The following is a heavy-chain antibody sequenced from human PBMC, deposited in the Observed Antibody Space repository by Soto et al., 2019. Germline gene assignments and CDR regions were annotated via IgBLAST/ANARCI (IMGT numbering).Heavy chain of an antibody. Sequence: SETLSLTCPVYGGPVNGYYWTWIRQPPGKGLEWIGEINPTGGTHYNPSLKSRVTMSVDTSKNQFSLRLSSVTAADTAIYYCATRITVFGLLIPPFDPWGQGTQVTVS. V-gene: IGHV4-34*01. CDR2: INPTGGT. CDR3: ATRITVFGLLIPPFDP. D-gene: IGHD3-3*01. J-gene: IGHJ5*02. CDR1: GGPVNGYY.